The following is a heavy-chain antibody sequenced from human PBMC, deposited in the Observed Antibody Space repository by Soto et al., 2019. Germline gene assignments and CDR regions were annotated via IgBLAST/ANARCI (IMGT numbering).Heavy chain of an antibody. D-gene: IGHD6-13*01. Sequence: GGSLRLSCAASGFTFSSYGMHWVRQAPGKGLEWVAVIWYDGSNKYYADSVKGRFTISRDNSKNTLYLQMNSLRAEDTAVYYCARDFTIAAAEWVIGTYFDYWGQGTLVTVSS. V-gene: IGHV3-33*01. CDR1: GFTFSSYG. CDR2: IWYDGSNK. J-gene: IGHJ4*02. CDR3: ARDFTIAAAEWVIGTYFDY.